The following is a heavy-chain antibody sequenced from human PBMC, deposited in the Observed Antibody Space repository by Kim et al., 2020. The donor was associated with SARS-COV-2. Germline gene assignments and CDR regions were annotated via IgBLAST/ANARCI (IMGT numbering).Heavy chain of an antibody. CDR2: ISYDGSNK. V-gene: IGHV3-30*18. CDR3: AKGRGMAAVNWFDP. CDR1: GFTFSSYG. D-gene: IGHD6-13*01. J-gene: IGHJ5*02. Sequence: GGSLRLSCAASGFTFSSYGMHWVRQAPGKGLEWVAVISYDGSNKYYADSVKGRFTISRDNSKNTLYLQMNSLRAEDTAVYYCAKGRGMAAVNWFDPWGQG.